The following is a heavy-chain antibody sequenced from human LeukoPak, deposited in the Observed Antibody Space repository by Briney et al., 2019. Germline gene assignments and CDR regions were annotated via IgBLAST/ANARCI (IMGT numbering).Heavy chain of an antibody. V-gene: IGHV3-23*01. J-gene: IGHJ4*02. CDR2: INPGGGST. Sequence: GGSLRLSCAASGVTFSSYAMNWVRQGPGKGLEWVSAINPGGGSTYYADSVKGRFTISRDNSKNTLHPQMNSLRAEDTAVYYCAKAGGNSFFDYWGQGTLVTVSS. CDR3: AKAGGNSFFDY. CDR1: GVTFSSYA. D-gene: IGHD1-7*01.